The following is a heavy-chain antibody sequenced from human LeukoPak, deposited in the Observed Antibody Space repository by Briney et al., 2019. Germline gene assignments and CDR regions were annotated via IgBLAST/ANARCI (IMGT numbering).Heavy chain of an antibody. CDR1: GYTFTSCD. Sequence: GASVKVSCKASGYTFTSCDINWVRQATGQGLEWMGWMNPNSGNAGYAQKFQGRVTITRNTSISTAYMELSSLRSEDTAVYYCARGLMVRGAYWFDPWGQGTLVTVSS. V-gene: IGHV1-8*03. D-gene: IGHD3-10*01. CDR2: MNPNSGNA. CDR3: ARGLMVRGAYWFDP. J-gene: IGHJ5*02.